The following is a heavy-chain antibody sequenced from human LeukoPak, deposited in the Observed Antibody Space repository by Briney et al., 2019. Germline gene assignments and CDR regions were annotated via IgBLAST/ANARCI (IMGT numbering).Heavy chain of an antibody. CDR1: GGSFSGYY. J-gene: IGHJ4*02. CDR2: INHSGST. V-gene: IGHV4-34*01. D-gene: IGHD3-16*02. Sequence: SETLSLTCAVYGGSFSGYYWSWIRQPPGKGLEWIGEINHSGSTNYNPSHKSRVTISVDTSKNQFSLKLSSVTAADTAVYYCARSQSVLWGSYRYSPTTPFDYWGQGTLVTISS. CDR3: ARSQSVLWGSYRYSPTTPFDY.